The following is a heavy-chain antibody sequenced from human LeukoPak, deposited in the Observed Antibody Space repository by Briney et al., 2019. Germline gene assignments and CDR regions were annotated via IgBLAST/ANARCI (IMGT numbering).Heavy chain of an antibody. V-gene: IGHV3-48*03. Sequence: RAGGPLRLSCAASGFTFSSYEMNWVRQAPGKGLEWVSYISSSGRTKYYADSVKGRFTISRDNAKNSLYLQMNSLRAEDTAVYYCAELGITMIGGVWGKGTTVTISS. CDR2: ISSSGRTK. CDR1: GFTFSSYE. CDR3: AELGITMIGGV. D-gene: IGHD3-10*02. J-gene: IGHJ6*04.